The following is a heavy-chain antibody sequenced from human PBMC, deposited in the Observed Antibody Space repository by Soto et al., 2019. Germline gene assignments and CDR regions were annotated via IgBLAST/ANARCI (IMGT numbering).Heavy chain of an antibody. Sequence: GGSLRLSCAASGFTLSDHYMSWIRQVPGKGLEWVSYIESSGSSVFYADSVKGRFTLSRDTARNSLYLQMNSLRVEDTAVYYCVREDCSATSCSLGFWGQGTLVTVS. J-gene: IGHJ4*02. CDR3: VREDCSATSCSLGF. V-gene: IGHV3-11*01. CDR1: GFTLSDHY. D-gene: IGHD2-2*01. CDR2: IESSGSSV.